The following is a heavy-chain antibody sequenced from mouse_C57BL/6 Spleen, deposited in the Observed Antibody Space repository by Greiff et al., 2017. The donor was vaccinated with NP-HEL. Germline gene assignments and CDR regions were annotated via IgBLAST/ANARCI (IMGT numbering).Heavy chain of an antibody. CDR2: IYPGDGDT. Sequence: QVQLKESGPELVKPGASVKISCKASGYAFSSSWMNWVKQRPGKGLEWIGRIYPGDGDTNYNGKFKGKATLTADKSSSTAYMQLSSLTSEDSAVYFCARIEELGGAYWGQGTTLTVSS. D-gene: IGHD4-1*01. CDR3: ARIEELGGAY. CDR1: GYAFSSSW. J-gene: IGHJ2*01. V-gene: IGHV1-82*01.